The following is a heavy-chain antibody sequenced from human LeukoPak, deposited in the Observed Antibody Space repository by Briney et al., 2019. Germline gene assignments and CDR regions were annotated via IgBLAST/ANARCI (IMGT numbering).Heavy chain of an antibody. V-gene: IGHV3-9*01. CDR3: AKVAGNRDAFDI. J-gene: IGHJ3*02. CDR1: GFTFDDYA. D-gene: IGHD3-10*01. Sequence: GRSLRLSCAASGFTFDDYAMHWVRQAPGKGLEWVSGISWNSGSIGYADSVKGRFTISRDNAKNSLYLQMNSLRAEDTALYYCAKVAGNRDAFDIWGQGTMVTVSS. CDR2: ISWNSGSI.